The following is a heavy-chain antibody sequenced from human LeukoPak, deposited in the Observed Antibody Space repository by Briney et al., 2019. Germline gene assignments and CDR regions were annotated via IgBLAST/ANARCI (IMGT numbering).Heavy chain of an antibody. V-gene: IGHV4-39*01. CDR3: ARRWGNIVGVTYEY. Sequence: PSETLSLTCTISGSSITSVSHYWGWIRQPTGEDLEWIGDIYYTGSTYYSPSLRSRVTMSVHTSENQFSLRLNSVTAVDTAVYYCARRWGNIVGVTYEYWGQGTLVTVSS. D-gene: IGHD3-16*01. CDR2: IYYTGST. J-gene: IGHJ4*02. CDR1: GSSITSVSHY.